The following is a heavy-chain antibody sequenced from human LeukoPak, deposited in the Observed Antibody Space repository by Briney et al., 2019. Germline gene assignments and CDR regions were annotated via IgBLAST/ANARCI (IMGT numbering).Heavy chain of an antibody. CDR1: GFTFSSHA. CDR2: ISVGGTTT. CDR3: AKSFTSSSSDY. Sequence: GGSLRLSCAASGFTFSSHAMVWVRQAPGKGLEWVSSISVGGTTTYYADSVKGRFSISRDNSENTLYLQMNGLRADDTAVYSCAKSFTSSSSDYWGQGTLVTVSS. D-gene: IGHD6-13*01. V-gene: IGHV3-23*01. J-gene: IGHJ4*02.